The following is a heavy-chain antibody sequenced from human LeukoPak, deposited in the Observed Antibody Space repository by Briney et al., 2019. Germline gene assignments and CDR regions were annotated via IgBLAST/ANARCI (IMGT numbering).Heavy chain of an antibody. V-gene: IGHV4-59*12. CDR2: IYYSGST. CDR1: GGSISSYY. Sequence: SETLSLTCTVSGGSISSYYWSWIRQPPGKGLEWIGYIYYSGSTNYNPSLKSRVTMSVDTSKNQFSLKLSSVTAADTAVYYCAREPTVAGSFFDYWGQGTLVTVSS. J-gene: IGHJ4*02. CDR3: AREPTVAGSFFDY. D-gene: IGHD6-19*01.